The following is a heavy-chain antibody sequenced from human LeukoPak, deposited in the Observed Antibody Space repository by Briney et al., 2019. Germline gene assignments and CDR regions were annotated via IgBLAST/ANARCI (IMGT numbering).Heavy chain of an antibody. CDR3: ARVPSYGDYEVDY. Sequence: GGSLRLSCAASGFTFSDYYMSWIRQAPGKGLEWVSYISSSSSHTDYADSVKGRFTISRDNAKTPLYLQMNSLRVEDTAVYYCARVPSYGDYEVDYWGQGTLVTVSS. J-gene: IGHJ4*02. V-gene: IGHV3-11*05. D-gene: IGHD4-17*01. CDR1: GFTFSDYY. CDR2: ISSSSSHT.